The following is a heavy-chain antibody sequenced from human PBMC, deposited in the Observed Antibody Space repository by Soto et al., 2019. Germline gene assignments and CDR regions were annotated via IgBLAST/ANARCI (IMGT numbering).Heavy chain of an antibody. CDR3: ASSGYCGGDCYSADY. CDR1: GYAFTRYG. V-gene: IGHV1-18*01. J-gene: IGHJ4*02. D-gene: IGHD2-21*02. Sequence: ASVKVSWKAAGYAFTRYGISWVRQAPGQGLEWMGWISAYNGNTNYAQKLQGRVTMTTDTSTSTAYMELRSLRSDDTAVYYCASSGYCGGDCYSADYWGQGTLVTVSS. CDR2: ISAYNGNT.